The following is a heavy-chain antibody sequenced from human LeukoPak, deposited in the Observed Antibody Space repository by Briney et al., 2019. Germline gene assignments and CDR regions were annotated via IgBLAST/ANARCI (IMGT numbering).Heavy chain of an antibody. D-gene: IGHD3-3*01. CDR2: TYNSGST. CDR1: GGSMSSYY. Sequence: SETLSLTCTVSGGSMSSYYWSWIRQPPGKGLEWIGDTYNSGSTNYNPSLKSRVTISVDTSKNQFSLKLTSVTAADTAVYYCAGGIFGVVINAFHIWGQGTMVTVSS. CDR3: AGGIFGVVINAFHI. J-gene: IGHJ3*02. V-gene: IGHV4-59*01.